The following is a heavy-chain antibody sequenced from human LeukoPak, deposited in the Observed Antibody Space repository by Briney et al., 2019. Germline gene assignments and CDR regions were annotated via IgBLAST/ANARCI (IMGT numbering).Heavy chain of an antibody. CDR2: IKYDGSEK. CDR1: GLSFSGQW. J-gene: IGHJ4*02. CDR3: AFNNNFKY. Sequence: GGSLRLSCTAPGLSFSGQWMNWVRQSPGQGLEWVANIKYDGSEKYYVDSVKGRFTISREDAKNSLSLQMDSVRPEDTAVYYCAFNNNFKYWGQGTLVIVSS. D-gene: IGHD1/OR15-1a*01. V-gene: IGHV3-7*01.